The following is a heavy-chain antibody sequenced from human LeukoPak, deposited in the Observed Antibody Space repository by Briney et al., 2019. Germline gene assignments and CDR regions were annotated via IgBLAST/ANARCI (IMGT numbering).Heavy chain of an antibody. J-gene: IGHJ4*02. Sequence: PGGSLRLSCAVSGLTFRSYWMSWVRQAPGKGLEWVANINQGGSEKYFVDSVKGRFTISRDNAKNSLHLQMDTLRADDTAVYYCARERGGRFFDYWGQGTLVTVSS. V-gene: IGHV3-7*01. CDR2: INQGGSEK. CDR1: GLTFRSYW. CDR3: ARERGGRFFDY. D-gene: IGHD1-26*01.